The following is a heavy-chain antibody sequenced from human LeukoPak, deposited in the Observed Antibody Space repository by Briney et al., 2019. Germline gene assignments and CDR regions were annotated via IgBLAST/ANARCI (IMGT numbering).Heavy chain of an antibody. D-gene: IGHD3-3*01. J-gene: IGHJ4*02. V-gene: IGHV4-39*01. CDR3: AGLGLLEWPFDY. Sequence: SETLSLTCTVSGGSISSSSYYWGWIRQPPGKGLEWIGSIYYSGSTYYNPSLKSRVTISVDTSKNQFSLKLSSVTAADTAVYYCAGLGLLEWPFDYWGQGTLVTVSS. CDR2: IYYSGST. CDR1: GGSISSSSYY.